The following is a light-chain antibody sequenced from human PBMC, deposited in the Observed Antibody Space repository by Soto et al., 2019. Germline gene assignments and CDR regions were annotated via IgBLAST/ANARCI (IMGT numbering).Light chain of an antibody. J-gene: IGKJ4*01. V-gene: IGKV1-5*01. CDR3: QQYHIYPLT. CDR1: QSIITW. CDR2: DAS. Sequence: DIQLTQSPSTLPASVGDRVTITCRASQSIITWLAWLQQAPGKAPKILISDASSLKSGVPSRFGGSGSVTEFTPTISSLQPDAFATADCQQYHIYPLTFGGGTKVEI.